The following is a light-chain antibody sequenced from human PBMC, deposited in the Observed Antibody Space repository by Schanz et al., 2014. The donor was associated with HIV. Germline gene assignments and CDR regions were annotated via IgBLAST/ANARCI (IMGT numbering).Light chain of an antibody. CDR3: CSYAGSTSVI. V-gene: IGLV2-23*02. CDR1: NSDVGSYNL. J-gene: IGLJ2*01. Sequence: QSALTQPASVSGSPGQSITISCTGANSDVGSYNLVSWYQQHPGKAPKLMIFEVSKRPSGISDRFSGSKSGNTASLTFSGLQAEDEADYYCCSYAGSTSVIFGGGTKLTVL. CDR2: EVS.